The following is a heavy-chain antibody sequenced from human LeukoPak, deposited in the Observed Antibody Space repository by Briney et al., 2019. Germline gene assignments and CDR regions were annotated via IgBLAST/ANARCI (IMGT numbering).Heavy chain of an antibody. Sequence: ASVKVSCKASGYTFTNYAMHWVRQVPGQGLEWMGWITPSGATNYPQKFQGRVAITRDTSTTTAYMDLSRLTSDDTAVYYCAGDRYGDGFAHFDYWGQGALVTVSS. V-gene: IGHV1-2*02. J-gene: IGHJ4*02. D-gene: IGHD5-24*01. CDR2: ITPSGAT. CDR3: AGDRYGDGFAHFDY. CDR1: GYTFTNYA.